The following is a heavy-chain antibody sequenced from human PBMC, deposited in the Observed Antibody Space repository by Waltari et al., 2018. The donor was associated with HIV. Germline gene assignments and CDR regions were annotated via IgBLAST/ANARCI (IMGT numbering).Heavy chain of an antibody. J-gene: IGHJ3*01. CDR1: GFRVSDYG. Sequence: VQLEESGGGVVQPGRSRRLSCAASGFRVSDYGMHWVRQAPGKGLQWVAIRWYDGSKKEYSDSVKGRFTISKDNSKNTLFLQMNSLRVDDTAVYFCARVPFASSWSADSFDVWGPGTRITVSS. CDR2: RWYDGSKK. V-gene: IGHV3-33*01. D-gene: IGHD6-13*01. CDR3: ARVPFASSWSADSFDV.